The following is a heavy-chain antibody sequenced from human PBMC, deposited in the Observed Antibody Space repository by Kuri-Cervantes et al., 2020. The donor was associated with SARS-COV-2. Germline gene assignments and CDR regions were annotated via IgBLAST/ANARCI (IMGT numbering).Heavy chain of an antibody. V-gene: IGHV1-18*01. CDR3: ARDGAFYDY. Sequence: ASVKVSCKTSVYTFRTHSFSWVRQAPGQGLEWMGRISTYNGNTDYAQKFQGRVTLTTDTSSSTIYMELRSLKSDDTAMYYCARDGAFYDYWGQGTLVTVSS. CDR2: ISTYNGNT. D-gene: IGHD2/OR15-2a*01. J-gene: IGHJ4*02. CDR1: VYTFRTHS.